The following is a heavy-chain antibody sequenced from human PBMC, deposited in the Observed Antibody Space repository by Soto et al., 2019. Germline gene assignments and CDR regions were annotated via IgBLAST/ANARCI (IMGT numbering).Heavy chain of an antibody. CDR2: IRSKAYGGTT. D-gene: IGHD3-22*01. V-gene: IGHV3-49*04. CDR1: GFTFGDYA. CDR3: TRGPYYYDSSSKEEMVYWYFDL. Sequence: GGSLRLSCTASGFTFGDYAMSWVRQAPGKGLEWVGFIRSKAYGGTTEYAASVKGRFTISRDDSKSIAYLQMNSLKTEDTAVYYCTRGPYYYDSSSKEEMVYWYFDLWGRGTLVTVSS. J-gene: IGHJ2*01.